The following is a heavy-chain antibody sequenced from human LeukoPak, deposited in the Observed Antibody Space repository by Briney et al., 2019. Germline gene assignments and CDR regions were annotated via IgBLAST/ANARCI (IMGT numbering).Heavy chain of an antibody. CDR2: IPYDGSNK. V-gene: IGHV3-30*02. Sequence: GGSLRLSCAASGFTFSRYGLHWVRQAPGKGLEWVAFIPYDGSNKYYADSVKGRFTISRDNSKNTLFLQMNSLGAEDTALYYCAKDHDYISGLYDYWGQGTLVTVSS. J-gene: IGHJ4*02. D-gene: IGHD3-16*01. CDR3: AKDHDYISGLYDY. CDR1: GFTFSRYG.